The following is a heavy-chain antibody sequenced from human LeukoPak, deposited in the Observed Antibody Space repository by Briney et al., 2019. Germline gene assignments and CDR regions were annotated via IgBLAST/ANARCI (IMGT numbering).Heavy chain of an antibody. CDR2: ISSSSSYT. Sequence: KPGGSLRLSCAASGFTFSDYYMSWIRQAPGKGLEWVSFISSSSSYTNYADSVKGRFTISRDNAKNSLYLQVNSLRAEDTAVYYCARDFKAVAGTSHEVFDYWGQGTLATVSS. CDR3: ARDFKAVAGTSHEVFDY. D-gene: IGHD6-19*01. J-gene: IGHJ4*02. V-gene: IGHV3-11*05. CDR1: GFTFSDYY.